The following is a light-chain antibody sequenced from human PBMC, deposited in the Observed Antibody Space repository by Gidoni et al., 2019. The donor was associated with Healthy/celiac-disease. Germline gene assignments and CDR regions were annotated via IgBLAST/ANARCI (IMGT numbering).Light chain of an antibody. J-gene: IGKJ1*01. CDR2: AAS. Sequence: PMTQSQSSLSASVGDRVTITCRASQSISSYLNWYQQKPGKAPKLLIYAASSLQSGVPSRFSGSGSGTDFTLTISSLQPEDFATYYCQQSYSTPTWTFXQXTKVEIK. CDR1: QSISSY. V-gene: IGKV1-39*01. CDR3: QQSYSTPTWT.